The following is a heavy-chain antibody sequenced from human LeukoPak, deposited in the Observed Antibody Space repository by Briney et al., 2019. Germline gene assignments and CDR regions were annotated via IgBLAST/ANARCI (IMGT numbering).Heavy chain of an antibody. V-gene: IGHV3-7*05. D-gene: IGHD5-18*01. Sequence: PGGSLRLSCAASGFTFSTYWMSWVRQAPGKGLEWVANIKQDGSEKYYVDSVKGRFTISRDNARNSLYLQMNSLRAENTAVYYCARDGYSHSHGYWGQGTLVTVSS. J-gene: IGHJ4*02. CDR1: GFTFSTYW. CDR2: IKQDGSEK. CDR3: ARDGYSHSHGY.